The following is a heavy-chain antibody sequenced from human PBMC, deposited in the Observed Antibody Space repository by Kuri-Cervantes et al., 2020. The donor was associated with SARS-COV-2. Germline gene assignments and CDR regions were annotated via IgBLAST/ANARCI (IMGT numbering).Heavy chain of an antibody. CDR2: VNHNGNT. V-gene: IGHV4-34*01. Sequence: SQTLSLTCAVHGGSFSGLSWSWIRQSPGKGLEWIGEVNHNGNTNYNPSLKSRVTISLDTSKDQFSLSLSSVTAADTALYYCARGSTCSGGSCYFEGFDPWGQGTLVTVSS. CDR1: GGSFSGLS. D-gene: IGHD2-15*01. CDR3: ARGSTCSGGSCYFEGFDP. J-gene: IGHJ5*02.